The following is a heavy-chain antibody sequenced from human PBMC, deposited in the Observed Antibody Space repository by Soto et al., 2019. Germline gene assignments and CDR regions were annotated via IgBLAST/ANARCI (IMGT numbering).Heavy chain of an antibody. D-gene: IGHD5-12*01. V-gene: IGHV1-18*01. CDR2: ISVYNGNT. CDR3: ARDSVPMGVATTRRAFDI. Sequence: QVPLVQSGAEVKKPGASVKVSCKASGYTFTSYGISWVRQAPGQGLEWMGWISVYNGNTNYAQKLQGRVTMTTDTSTSTAHMELRSLRSDDTAVYYCARDSVPMGVATTRRAFDIWGQGTMVTVSS. CDR1: GYTFTSYG. J-gene: IGHJ3*02.